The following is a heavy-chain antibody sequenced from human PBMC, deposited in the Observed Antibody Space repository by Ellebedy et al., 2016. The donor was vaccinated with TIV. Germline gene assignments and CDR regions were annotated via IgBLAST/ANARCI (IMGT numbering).Heavy chain of an antibody. D-gene: IGHD1-1*01. CDR1: GFIFSTYS. V-gene: IGHV3-48*02. CDR3: ARRTAGTTTYFYAMDV. CDR2: IRTSTNSI. J-gene: IGHJ6*02. Sequence: GESLKISXAASGFIFSTYSMNWVRQAPGKGLEWVAFIRTSTNSISYADSVKGRFTISRDDADNSLYLQMDSLRDEDTAVYYCARRTAGTTTYFYAMDVWGQGTTVTVSS.